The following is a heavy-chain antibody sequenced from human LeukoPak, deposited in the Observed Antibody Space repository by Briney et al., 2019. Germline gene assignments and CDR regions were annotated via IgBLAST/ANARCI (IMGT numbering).Heavy chain of an antibody. J-gene: IGHJ4*02. D-gene: IGHD6-19*01. Sequence: GASVKVSCKASGYTFTSYGISWVRQAPGQGPEWMGWISAYNGNTNYAQKLQGRVTMTTDTSTSTAYMELRSLRSDDTAVYYCARAKTGYSSGWYYFDYWGQGTLVTVSS. V-gene: IGHV1-18*01. CDR2: ISAYNGNT. CDR1: GYTFTSYG. CDR3: ARAKTGYSSGWYYFDY.